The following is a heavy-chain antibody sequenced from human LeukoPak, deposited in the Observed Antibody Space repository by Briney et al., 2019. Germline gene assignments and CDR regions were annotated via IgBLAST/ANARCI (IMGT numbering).Heavy chain of an antibody. J-gene: IGHJ6*02. Sequence: SGGSLRRSCAASGFTCTTYWMHWVRQAPGKGLVWVSHINSDGSITSYADSVKGRFTISRDNAKNTLYLQMNSLRAEDTAVYYCARDAVDTANAVWGQGTTVTVSS. CDR3: ARDAVDTANAV. V-gene: IGHV3-74*01. CDR2: INSDGSIT. D-gene: IGHD5-18*01. CDR1: GFTCTTYW.